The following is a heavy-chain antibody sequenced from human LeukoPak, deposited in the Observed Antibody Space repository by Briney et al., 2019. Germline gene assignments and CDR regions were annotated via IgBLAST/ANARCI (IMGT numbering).Heavy chain of an antibody. D-gene: IGHD6-6*01. Sequence: ASVKVSCKASGYTFTGYYMHWVRQAPGQGLEWMGWISAYNGNTNYAQKLQGRVTMTTDTSTGTAYMELRSLRSDDTAVYYCARVAARLTPLDYWGQGTLVTVSS. CDR3: ARVAARLTPLDY. CDR1: GYTFTGYY. CDR2: ISAYNGNT. J-gene: IGHJ4*02. V-gene: IGHV1-18*04.